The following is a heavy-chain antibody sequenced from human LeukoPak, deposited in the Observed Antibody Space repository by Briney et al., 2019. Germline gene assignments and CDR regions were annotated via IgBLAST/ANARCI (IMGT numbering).Heavy chain of an antibody. D-gene: IGHD3-3*01. V-gene: IGHV3-23*01. CDR1: TFAFSSYA. Sequence: PGGSLRLSCAASTFAFSSYAMTWVRQAPGKGLEWVSPITGSGAGTSYADSVKGRFTISRDNAKNSLYLQMNSLRAEDTAVYYCARVFQVPGGDFWSGYYNDYWGQGTLVTVSS. CDR3: ARVFQVPGGDFWSGYYNDY. CDR2: ITGSGAGT. J-gene: IGHJ4*02.